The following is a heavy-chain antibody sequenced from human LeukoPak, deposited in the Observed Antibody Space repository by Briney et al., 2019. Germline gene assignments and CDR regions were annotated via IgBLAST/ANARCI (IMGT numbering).Heavy chain of an antibody. CDR2: IKQGGSEK. CDR1: GFTFSSYW. CDR3: ARAEMGTTIFGVVIRLDAFDI. Sequence: AGGSLRLSCAASGFTFSSYWMSWVRQAPGKGLEWVANIKQGGSEKYYVDSVKGRFTISRDNAKNSLYLQMNSLRAEDTAVYYCARAEMGTTIFGVVIRLDAFDIWGQGTMVTVSS. V-gene: IGHV3-7*01. D-gene: IGHD3-3*01. J-gene: IGHJ3*02.